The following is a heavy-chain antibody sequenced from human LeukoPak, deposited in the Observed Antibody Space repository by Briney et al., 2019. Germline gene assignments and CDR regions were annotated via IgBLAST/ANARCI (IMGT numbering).Heavy chain of an antibody. CDR1: GGSFSGYY. CDR2: INHSGST. V-gene: IGHV4-34*01. Sequence: SETLSLTCAVYGGSFSGYYWSWIRQPPGKGLEWIGEINHSGSTNYNPSLKSRVTISVDTSKNQFSLKLSSVTAADTAVYYCARGARGHYDILTGYYWAYYMDVWGKGTTVTISS. CDR3: ARGARGHYDILTGYYWAYYMDV. D-gene: IGHD3-9*01. J-gene: IGHJ6*03.